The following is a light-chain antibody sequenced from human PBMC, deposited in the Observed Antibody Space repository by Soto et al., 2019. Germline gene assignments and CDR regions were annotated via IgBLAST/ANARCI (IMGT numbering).Light chain of an antibody. Sequence: QLVLAQSPSASASLGGSVRLTCTLSSGHTTYVIAWHQQQAEKAPRYLMKVNSDGSYIKGDGIPDRFSGSSSGAERYLTISSLQSEDEGDYYCQTWRTDIRAFGGGTKLTVL. CDR1: SGHTTYV. V-gene: IGLV4-69*01. CDR3: QTWRTDIRA. J-gene: IGLJ3*02. CDR2: VNSDGSY.